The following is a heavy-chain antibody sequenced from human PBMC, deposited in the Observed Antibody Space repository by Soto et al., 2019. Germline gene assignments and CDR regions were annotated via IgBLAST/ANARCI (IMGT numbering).Heavy chain of an antibody. J-gene: IGHJ6*02. CDR1: GFSVSDYA. D-gene: IGHD2-8*01. V-gene: IGHV3-23*01. CDR3: TKSRRSVLMVYGFGGMDV. Sequence: GGSLRLSCSASGFSVSDYAMSWVRQAPGKGLEWVSSISGSGDGTYYGDSVKGRFTLSRDTSQKTLYLQMNNLRGEDTAVYFCTKSRRSVLMVYGFGGMDVWGRGTTVTVS. CDR2: ISGSGDGT.